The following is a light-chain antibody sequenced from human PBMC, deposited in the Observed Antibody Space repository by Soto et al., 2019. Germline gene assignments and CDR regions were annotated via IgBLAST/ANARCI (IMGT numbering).Light chain of an antibody. CDR3: QQYNDLPRT. Sequence: IVMTQSPATLSLSPGDGATLSCRASQSVSSNLAWYQQKPGQAPRLLLYGAFTRATGVPARFSGSWSGKEFTLTISRLQSEDFTVYYCQQYNDLPRTFGQGTKVDIQ. V-gene: IGKV3-15*01. J-gene: IGKJ1*01. CDR2: GAF. CDR1: QSVSSN.